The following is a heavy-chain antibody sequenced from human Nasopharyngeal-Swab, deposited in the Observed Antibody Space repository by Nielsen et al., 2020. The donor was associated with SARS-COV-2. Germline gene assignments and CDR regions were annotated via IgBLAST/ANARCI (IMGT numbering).Heavy chain of an antibody. CDR1: GFTFSRYW. CDR3: ARDLALYDILTGYTDAFDI. D-gene: IGHD3-9*01. V-gene: IGHV3-7*01. CDR2: IKQDGSEK. Sequence: GESLQISCAASGFTFSRYWMSWVRQAPGKGLEWVANIKQDGSEKYYVDSVKGRFSISRDNAKNSLFLQMNSLRAEDTAVYYCARDLALYDILTGYTDAFDIWGQGTMVTVSS. J-gene: IGHJ3*02.